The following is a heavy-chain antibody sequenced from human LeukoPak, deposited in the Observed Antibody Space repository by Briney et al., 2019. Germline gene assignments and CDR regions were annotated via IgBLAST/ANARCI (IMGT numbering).Heavy chain of an antibody. Sequence: GGSLRLSCAASGFTFSSYAMSWVRQAPGKGLEWVSAISGSGGSTYYADSVKGRFTISRDNSKNTLYLQMNSLRAEDTAVYYCAKATHYDFWSGYYRDWGQGTLVTVSS. CDR1: GFTFSSYA. CDR3: AKATHYDFWSGYYRD. D-gene: IGHD3-3*01. CDR2: ISGSGGST. J-gene: IGHJ4*02. V-gene: IGHV3-23*01.